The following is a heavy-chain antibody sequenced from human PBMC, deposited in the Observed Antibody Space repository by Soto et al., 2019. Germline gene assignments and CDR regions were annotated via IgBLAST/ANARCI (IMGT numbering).Heavy chain of an antibody. V-gene: IGHV4-30-2*01. J-gene: IGHJ4*02. Sequence: SETLSLTCAVSGGSISSGCYSWSWIRQPPGKGLEWIGYIYHSGSTHYNSSLQSRVTMSVDRSRNQFSLKLNSVTAADTAVYYCARVRREYDNSGPVDYWGQGTLVTVSS. D-gene: IGHD3-22*01. CDR3: ARVRREYDNSGPVDY. CDR2: IYHSGST. CDR1: GGSISSGCYS.